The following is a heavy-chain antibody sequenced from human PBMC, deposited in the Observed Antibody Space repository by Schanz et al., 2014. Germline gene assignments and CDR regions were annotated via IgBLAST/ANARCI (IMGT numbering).Heavy chain of an antibody. CDR3: TKEDATALWYFEH. CDR2: ISGNGGST. V-gene: IGHV3-23*04. D-gene: IGHD6-13*01. J-gene: IGHJ4*02. Sequence: EVQLVESGGGLVQPGGSLRLSCAASGFTFTTNAMSWVRQPPGKGLEWVSAISGNGGSTYFADSVKGRFTISRDNSKNLVVLQMNSLRVDDTAVYYCTKEDATALWYFEHWGQGTLVTVSS. CDR1: GFTFTTNA.